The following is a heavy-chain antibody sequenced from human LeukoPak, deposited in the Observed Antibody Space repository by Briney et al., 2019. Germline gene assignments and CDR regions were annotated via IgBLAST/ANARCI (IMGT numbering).Heavy chain of an antibody. J-gene: IGHJ6*03. CDR2: INHSGST. V-gene: IGHV4-34*01. CDR1: GGSFSGYY. Sequence: SETLSLTCAVYGGSFSGYYWSWIRQPPGKGLEWIGEINHSGSTNYNPSLKSRVTISGDTSKNQFSLKLSSVTAADTAVYYCARGNWTYYYYYMDVWGKGTTVTVSS. D-gene: IGHD3/OR15-3a*01. CDR3: ARGNWTYYYYYMDV.